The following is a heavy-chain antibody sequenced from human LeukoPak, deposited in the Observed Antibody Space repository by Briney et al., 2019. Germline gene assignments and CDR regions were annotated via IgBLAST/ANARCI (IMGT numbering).Heavy chain of an antibody. J-gene: IGHJ5*02. D-gene: IGHD1-26*01. V-gene: IGHV4-34*01. CDR2: INHSGST. Sequence: PSETLSLTCAVYGGSFSGYYWSWIRQPPGKGLEWIGEINHSGSTNYNPSLKSRVTISVDTSKNQFSLKLSSVTAADTAVYYCARHAQWELLVGWFDPWGQGTLVTVSS. CDR1: GGSFSGYY. CDR3: ARHAQWELLVGWFDP.